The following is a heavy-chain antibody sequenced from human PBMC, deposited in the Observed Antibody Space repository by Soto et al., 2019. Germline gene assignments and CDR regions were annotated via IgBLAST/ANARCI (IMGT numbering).Heavy chain of an antibody. Sequence: VQLTQSETQLKQPGSSMKVSCQSSGDTFQFHSLNWVRQAPGLGLEWLGGVLPLYHAASYAPKFQGRVTITADIPTKTVFLEMPSLRRDDSAVYFCARDNGGSLLSTWFDIWGPGTPVTVS. D-gene: IGHD1-26*01. CDR2: VLPLYHAA. CDR3: ARDNGGSLLSTWFDI. CDR1: GDTFQFHS. J-gene: IGHJ5*02. V-gene: IGHV1-69*14.